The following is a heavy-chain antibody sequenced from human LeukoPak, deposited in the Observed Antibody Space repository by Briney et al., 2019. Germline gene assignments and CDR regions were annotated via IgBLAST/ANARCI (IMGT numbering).Heavy chain of an antibody. CDR3: AIEGYCSGGSCPGWFDP. Sequence: ASVKVSCKASGYTFTSYGISWVRQAPGQGLEWMGWISAYNGNTNCAQKLQGRVTMTTDTSTSTAYMELRSLRSDDTAVYYCAIEGYCSGGSCPGWFDPWGQGTLVTVSS. V-gene: IGHV1-18*01. J-gene: IGHJ5*02. D-gene: IGHD2-15*01. CDR1: GYTFTSYG. CDR2: ISAYNGNT.